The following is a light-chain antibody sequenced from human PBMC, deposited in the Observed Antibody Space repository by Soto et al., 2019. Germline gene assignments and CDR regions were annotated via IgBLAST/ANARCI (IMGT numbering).Light chain of an antibody. V-gene: IGKV3-11*01. CDR1: QTVSNY. CDR2: DAS. J-gene: IGKJ5*01. CDR3: QQRNIWPDT. Sequence: EIVLTQSPATLSLSPGEGATLSCRASQTVSNYLAWYQQKPGQAPRLLIYDASNRATGIPARFSGSGSGTDFTLTISSLEPEDFAVYYCQQRNIWPDTFGQGTRLDIK.